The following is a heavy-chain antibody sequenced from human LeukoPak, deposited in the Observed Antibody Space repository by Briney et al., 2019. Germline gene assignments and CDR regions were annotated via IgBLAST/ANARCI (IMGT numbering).Heavy chain of an antibody. J-gene: IGHJ4*02. Sequence: GESLKISFAASGFTFSSYAMSWVRPAPGKGLEWVSAISCSGGNTYYSDSVKGRFTISRDNSKSTLYLQMNSLRAEGTAVYYCAKDQYGGNPQYYFDYWGQGTLVTVSS. CDR2: ISCSGGNT. V-gene: IGHV3-23*01. CDR1: GFTFSSYA. D-gene: IGHD4-23*01. CDR3: AKDQYGGNPQYYFDY.